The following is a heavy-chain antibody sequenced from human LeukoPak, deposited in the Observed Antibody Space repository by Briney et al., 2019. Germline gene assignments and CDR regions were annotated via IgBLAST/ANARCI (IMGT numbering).Heavy chain of an antibody. V-gene: IGHV4-30-4*08. J-gene: IGHJ4*02. D-gene: IGHD3-10*01. CDR2: ISYSGST. CDR1: GGSISSGGDY. CDR3: ARKFWFGESLDY. Sequence: SQTLSLTCNVSGGSISSGGDYWNWIRQNPGKGLEWIGYISYSGSTYYNPSLKSRVTISVDTSKNQFSLKLSSVTAADTAVYYCARKFWFGESLDYWGQGTLVTVSS.